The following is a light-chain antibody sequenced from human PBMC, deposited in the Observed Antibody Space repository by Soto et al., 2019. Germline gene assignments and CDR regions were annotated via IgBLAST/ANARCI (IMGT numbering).Light chain of an antibody. V-gene: IGKV3-20*01. CDR3: QQCAYSPRT. Sequence: EIVLTQSPDTLSLSPGERATISCRASQNIGNNYVAWYQQKPGQAPRLLIYDALYRATGIPDRLTGSGSGADFALTSSRLEPEDFAVYYCQQCAYSPRTFGQGTKVEVK. CDR2: DAL. CDR1: QNIGNNY. J-gene: IGKJ1*01.